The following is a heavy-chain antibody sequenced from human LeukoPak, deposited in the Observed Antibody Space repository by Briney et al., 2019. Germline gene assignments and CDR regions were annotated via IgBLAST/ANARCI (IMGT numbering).Heavy chain of an antibody. V-gene: IGHV4-34*01. J-gene: IGHJ2*01. Sequence: SETLSLTCAVYGGSFSGYFWSWIRQPPGKGLEWMGEINHSGSTNYNTSLKSRVTIPVDTSKNQFSLKLSSVTAADTAVYYCVIGGTYYDSSGYRYWYFDLWGRGTLVTVSS. CDR3: VIGGTYYDSSGYRYWYFDL. D-gene: IGHD3-22*01. CDR2: INHSGST. CDR1: GGSFSGYF.